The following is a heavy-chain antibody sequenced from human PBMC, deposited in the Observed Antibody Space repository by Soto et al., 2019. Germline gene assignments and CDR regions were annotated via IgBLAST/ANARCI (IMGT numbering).Heavy chain of an antibody. CDR1: GGSISSGGYY. J-gene: IGHJ4*02. D-gene: IGHD4-17*01. V-gene: IGHV4-31*03. CDR2: IYYSGST. CDR3: ARGRASVTTGDY. Sequence: QVQLQESGPGLVKPSQTLSLTCTVSGGSISSGGYYWSWIRQHPGKGLEWIGYIYYSGSTYYNPSLQSRVTISVDTSKNQFALKLSCLTAADTAVYYCARGRASVTTGDYWGQGTLVTVSS.